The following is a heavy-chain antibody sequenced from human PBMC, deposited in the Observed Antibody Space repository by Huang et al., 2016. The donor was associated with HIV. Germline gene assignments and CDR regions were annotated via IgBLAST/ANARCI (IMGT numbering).Heavy chain of an antibody. CDR3: ARARGYYDSSVSYYFDY. CDR2: IIPIFGTA. D-gene: IGHD3-22*01. CDR1: GGTFSSYA. Sequence: QVQLVQSGAEVKKPGSSVKVFCKASGGTFSSYAISWVRQAPGQGLEWMGGIIPIFGTANDGQKVQGRVTITADESTSTAYMELSSMRSEDTAVYYCARARGYYDSSVSYYFDYWGQGTLVTVSS. J-gene: IGHJ4*02. V-gene: IGHV1-69*13.